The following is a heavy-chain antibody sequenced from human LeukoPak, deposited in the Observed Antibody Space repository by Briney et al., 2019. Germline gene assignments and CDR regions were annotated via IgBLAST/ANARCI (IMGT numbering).Heavy chain of an antibody. V-gene: IGHV3-53*01. CDR2: IYSGGST. CDR3: ARIVRLRYFDWLLDY. J-gene: IGHJ4*02. D-gene: IGHD3-9*01. CDR1: GFTVSSNY. Sequence: GGSLRLSCAASGFTVSSNYISWVRQAPGKGLEWVSVIYSGGSTYYADSVKGRFTISRDNSKNTLYLQMNSLRAEDTAVYYCARIVRLRYFDWLLDYWGQGTLVTVSS.